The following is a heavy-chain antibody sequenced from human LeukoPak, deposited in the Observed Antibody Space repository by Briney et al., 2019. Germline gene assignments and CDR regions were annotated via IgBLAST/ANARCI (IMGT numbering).Heavy chain of an antibody. CDR3: AKDFCGGDCYLVD. CDR1: GFTFSSYW. Sequence: GGSLRLSCAASGFTFSSYWMHWVRQAPGKGLVWVSRINTDGSSTSDADSVKGRFTISRDNSKNTLYLQMNSLRAEDTAVYYCAKDFCGGDCYLVDWGQGTLVTVSS. J-gene: IGHJ4*02. CDR2: INTDGSST. D-gene: IGHD2-21*02. V-gene: IGHV3-74*01.